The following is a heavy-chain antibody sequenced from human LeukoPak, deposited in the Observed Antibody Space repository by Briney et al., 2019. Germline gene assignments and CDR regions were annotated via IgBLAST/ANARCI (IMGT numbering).Heavy chain of an antibody. CDR2: IIPIFGTA. Sequence: SVNVSCKASGGTFSSYAISWVRQAPGQGLEWMGGIIPIFGTANYAQKFQGRVTITADESTSTAYMELSSLRSEDTAVYYCASTDFDWLLPKTKGYYYGMDVWGQGTTVTVSS. D-gene: IGHD3-9*01. CDR1: GGTFSSYA. V-gene: IGHV1-69*13. J-gene: IGHJ6*02. CDR3: ASTDFDWLLPKTKGYYYGMDV.